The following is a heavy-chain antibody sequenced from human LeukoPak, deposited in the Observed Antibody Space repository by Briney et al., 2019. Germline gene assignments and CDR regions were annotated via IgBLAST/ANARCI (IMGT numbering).Heavy chain of an antibody. Sequence: SETLSLTCTVSGGSSSIYYWSWIRQPAGKGLEWIGRIYTSGSTNYNPSLKSRVTMSVDTSKNQFSLNLNSVTAADTAVYYCARGPTTVTRAFDYWGQGTLVTVSS. CDR3: ARGPTTVTRAFDY. J-gene: IGHJ4*02. D-gene: IGHD4-17*01. CDR1: GGSSSIYY. V-gene: IGHV4-4*07. CDR2: IYTSGST.